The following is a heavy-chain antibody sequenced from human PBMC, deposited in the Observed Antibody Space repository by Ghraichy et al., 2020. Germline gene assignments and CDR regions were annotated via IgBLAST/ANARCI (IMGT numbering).Heavy chain of an antibody. V-gene: IGHV3-11*06. J-gene: IGHJ6*02. CDR2: ISSSSSHT. CDR1: GFTFSDYY. Sequence: LSLTCAASGFTFSDYYMSWIRQAPGKGLEWVSCISSSSSHTHYADSVKGRFTISRDNAKNSLYLQMNSLRAEDTAVYYCARGSGVSRYYYYDGMDVWGQGPTVTVSS. CDR3: ARGSGVSRYYYYDGMDV. D-gene: IGHD2-8*01.